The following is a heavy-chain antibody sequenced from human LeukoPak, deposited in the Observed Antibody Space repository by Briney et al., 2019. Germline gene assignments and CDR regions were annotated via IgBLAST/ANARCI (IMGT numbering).Heavy chain of an antibody. CDR2: IDHSGST. Sequence: PSETLSLTCTVSGYSISSGYYWGWIRQPPGKGLEWTGSIDHSGSTYYNPSLKSRLTMSVDTSKNEISLNLSSVTAADTAVYYCARDYLTAADYWGRGTLVTVSS. D-gene: IGHD2-21*02. V-gene: IGHV4-38-2*02. CDR3: ARDYLTAADY. CDR1: GYSISSGYY. J-gene: IGHJ4*02.